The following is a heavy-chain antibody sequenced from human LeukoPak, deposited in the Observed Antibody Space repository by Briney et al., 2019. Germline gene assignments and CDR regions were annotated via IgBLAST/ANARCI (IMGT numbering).Heavy chain of an antibody. D-gene: IGHD2-15*01. CDR2: IYTSGST. J-gene: IGHJ4*02. CDR1: GYSISSGYY. Sequence: SETLSLTCAVSGYSISSGYYWSWIRQPAGKGLEWIGRIYTSGSTNYNPSLKSRVTISVDTSKNQFSLKLSSVTAADTAVYYCARGPTYCSSSSCLQGEWGQGTLVTVSS. CDR3: ARGPTYCSSSSCLQGE. V-gene: IGHV4-61*02.